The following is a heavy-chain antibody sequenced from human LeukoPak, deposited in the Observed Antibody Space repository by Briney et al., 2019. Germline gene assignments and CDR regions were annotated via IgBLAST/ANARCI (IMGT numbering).Heavy chain of an antibody. V-gene: IGHV1-69*05. Sequence: SVKVSCKASGGTLSSYAISWVRQAPGQGLEWMGRIIPIFGTANYAQKFQGRVTITTDESTSTAYMELSSLRSEDTAVYYCARDRNNLGMDVWGKGTTVTVSS. CDR3: ARDRNNLGMDV. CDR2: IIPIFGTA. CDR1: GGTLSSYA. J-gene: IGHJ6*04.